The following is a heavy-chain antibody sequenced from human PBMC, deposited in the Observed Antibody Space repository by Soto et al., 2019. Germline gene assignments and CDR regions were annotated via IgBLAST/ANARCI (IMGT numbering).Heavy chain of an antibody. CDR2: FYPGDSDT. CDR3: ARQGNGAEGFDY. J-gene: IGHJ4*02. CDR1: GYTFTSYW. Sequence: VASVKVSCKASGYTFTSYWIGWVRQMPGKGLEWMGIFYPGDSDTRYSPSFQGQVTISADRSISTAYLQWSSLKPSDTAMYYCARQGNGAEGFDYWGQGTLVTVSS. D-gene: IGHD4-17*01. V-gene: IGHV5-51*01.